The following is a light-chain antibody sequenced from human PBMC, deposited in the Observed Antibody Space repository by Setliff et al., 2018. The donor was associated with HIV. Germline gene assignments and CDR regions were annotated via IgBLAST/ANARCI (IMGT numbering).Light chain of an antibody. CDR2: QAT. V-gene: IGLV2-23*01. J-gene: IGLJ1*01. CDR1: SSDIGRYNL. Sequence: QSVLTQPASVSGSPGQSITISCTGPSSDIGRYNLVSWYQQHPGKAPKLMIYQATKRPSGVSNRFSGSKSGNTASLTISGLQAEDEADYYCCSNTGSNTYVFGTGTKGTVL. CDR3: CSNTGSNTYV.